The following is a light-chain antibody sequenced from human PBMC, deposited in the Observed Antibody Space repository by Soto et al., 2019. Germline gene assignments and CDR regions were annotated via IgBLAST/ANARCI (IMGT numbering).Light chain of an antibody. CDR1: SSDVGGYNY. J-gene: IGLJ1*01. CDR2: EVS. CDR3: SSYAGSNNYV. V-gene: IGLV2-8*01. Sequence: QSALTQPPSASGSPGQSVTISCTGTSSDVGGYNYVSWYQHHPGKAPKLMIYEVSKRPSGVPDRFSGSKSGNTASLTVSGLQAEEEADYYCSSYAGSNNYVFGTGTKLTVL.